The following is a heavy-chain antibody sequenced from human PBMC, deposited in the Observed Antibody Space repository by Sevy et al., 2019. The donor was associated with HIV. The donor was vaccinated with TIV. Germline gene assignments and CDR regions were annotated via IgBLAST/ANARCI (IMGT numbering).Heavy chain of an antibody. CDR1: GGSFSNHH. D-gene: IGHD4-17*01. J-gene: IGHJ5*02. Sequence: SETLSLTCSVSGGSFSNHHWNWIRQPPGKGLEWIGNVYYSGSTNYNPSLKSRVTISVDTSKNQFSLKLYSVTAADTAVYYCTRADYGDYVGWFDPWGQGTLVTVSS. CDR2: VYYSGST. V-gene: IGHV4-59*11. CDR3: TRADYGDYVGWFDP.